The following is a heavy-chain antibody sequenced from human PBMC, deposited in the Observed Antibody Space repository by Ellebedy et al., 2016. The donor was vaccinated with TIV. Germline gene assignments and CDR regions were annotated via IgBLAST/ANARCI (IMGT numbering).Heavy chain of an antibody. J-gene: IGHJ4*02. Sequence: GESLKISCAASGFTFTTYWMSWVRQAPGKGLEWVANMNQVGSEKYYVDSVKGRFTISRDNAQNSLYLHMNNLRAEDTAVYYCPRDPNSPGDTGYGDYWGQGVVVTVST. CDR3: PRDPNSPGDTGYGDY. CDR1: GFTFTTYW. D-gene: IGHD5-12*01. CDR2: MNQVGSEK. V-gene: IGHV3-7*03.